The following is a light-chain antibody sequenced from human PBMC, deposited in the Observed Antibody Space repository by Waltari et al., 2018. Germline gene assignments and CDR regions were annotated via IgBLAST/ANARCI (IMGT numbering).Light chain of an antibody. CDR3: QQYYGPPVT. CDR2: WAS. J-gene: IGKJ4*01. Sequence: DIVMTQSPDSLAVSLGERATINCKSSQSVLYSSNNKNYLAWYQQKPGQPPKLLIYWASTWESGVPDRFSGSGSGTDFTLTISSLQAEDVAVYYCQQYYGPPVTFGGGTKVEIK. CDR1: QSVLYSSNNKNY. V-gene: IGKV4-1*01.